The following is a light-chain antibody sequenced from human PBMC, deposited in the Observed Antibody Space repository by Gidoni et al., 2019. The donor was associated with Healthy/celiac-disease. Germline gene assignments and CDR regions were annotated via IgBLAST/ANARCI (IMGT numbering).Light chain of an antibody. CDR2: GAS. CDR1: QSGSSN. V-gene: IGKV3-15*01. J-gene: IGKJ3*01. Sequence: PATLSVSPGERATLSCRASQSGSSNVAWYQQKPGQAPRLLIYGASTRATGIPARFSGSGSGTEFTLTISSLQSEDFAVYYCQQYNNWLFTFGPXTKVDIK. CDR3: QQYNNWLFT.